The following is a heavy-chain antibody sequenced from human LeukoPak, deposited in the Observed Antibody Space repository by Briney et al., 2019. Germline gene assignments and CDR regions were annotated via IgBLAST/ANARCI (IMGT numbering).Heavy chain of an antibody. CDR3: ARAGGSTSRYYYYMDV. D-gene: IGHD2/OR15-2a*01. CDR2: INPNSGGT. V-gene: IGHV1-2*02. J-gene: IGHJ6*03. Sequence: ASVKVSCKASGYTFPGYYMHWVRQAPGQGLEWMEWINPNSGGTNYAQKFQGRVTMTRDTSISTAYMELSRLRSDDTAVYYCARAGGSTSRYYYYMDVWGKGTTVTVSS. CDR1: GYTFPGYY.